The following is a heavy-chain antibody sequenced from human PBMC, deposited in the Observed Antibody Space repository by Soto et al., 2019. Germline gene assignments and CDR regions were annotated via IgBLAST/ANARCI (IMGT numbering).Heavy chain of an antibody. D-gene: IGHD3-16*02. CDR2: IKEDGSEK. CDR3: ARYRSFDP. Sequence: EVQLVESGGGLVQPGGSLRLSCADSGFILRNYWMSWVRQAPGMGLQWVASIKEDGSEKYYVDPVKGRFTISRENAKNSLYLKMNSLRAGDTALYYCARYRSFDPCGQGILVTVSS. J-gene: IGHJ5*02. CDR1: GFILRNYW. V-gene: IGHV3-7*03.